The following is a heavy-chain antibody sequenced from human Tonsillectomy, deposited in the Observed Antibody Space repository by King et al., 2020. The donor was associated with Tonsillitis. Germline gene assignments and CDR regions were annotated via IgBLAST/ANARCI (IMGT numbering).Heavy chain of an antibody. CDR2: ISYDGSNK. CDR3: ARDPYYDILTGYPSD. V-gene: IGHV3-30*04. Sequence: QVQLVESGGGVVQPGRSLRLSCAASGFTFSSYAMHWVRQAPGKGLEWVAVISYDGSNKYYADSVKGRFTISRDNSKNTLYLQMNSLRAEDTAVYYCARDPYYDILTGYPSDWGQGTLVTVSS. CDR1: GFTFSSYA. D-gene: IGHD3-9*01. J-gene: IGHJ4*02.